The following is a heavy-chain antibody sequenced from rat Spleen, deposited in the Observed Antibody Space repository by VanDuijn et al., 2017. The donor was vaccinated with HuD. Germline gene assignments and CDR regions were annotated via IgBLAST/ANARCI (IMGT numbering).Heavy chain of an antibody. CDR3: AKDLDYSGDNWLGY. V-gene: IGHV5-25*01. CDR2: INTGGDIT. J-gene: IGHJ3*01. D-gene: IGHD1-1*01. CDR1: GFTFVDYD. Sequence: EVQLVESGGGLVQPGGSLKLSCAASGFTFVDYDMAWVRQTPTKGLEWIASINTGGDITYYRDSVKGRFTISRDNAKSTLYLQMESQRSEDTATYYCAKDLDYSGDNWLGYWGQGTLVTVSS.